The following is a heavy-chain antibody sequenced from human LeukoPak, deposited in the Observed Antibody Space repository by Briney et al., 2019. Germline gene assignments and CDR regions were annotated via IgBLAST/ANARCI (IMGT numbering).Heavy chain of an antibody. Sequence: PGGSLRLSCAASGFTFSSYSMNWVRQAPGKGLEWVSSISSSSSYIYYADSVKGRFTISRDNAKNSLYLQMNSLRAEDTAVYYCARDAYCTNGVCYSGYFDYWGQGTLVTVSS. CDR1: GFTFSSYS. CDR3: ARDAYCTNGVCYSGYFDY. D-gene: IGHD2-8*01. CDR2: ISSSSSYI. V-gene: IGHV3-21*01. J-gene: IGHJ4*02.